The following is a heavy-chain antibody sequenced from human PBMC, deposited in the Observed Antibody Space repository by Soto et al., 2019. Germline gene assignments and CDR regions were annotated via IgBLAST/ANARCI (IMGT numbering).Heavy chain of an antibody. D-gene: IGHD6-19*01. CDR3: AKEGDSSGWFSYSYYFDY. J-gene: IGHJ4*02. CDR1: GFTFSSYA. V-gene: IGHV3-23*01. CDR2: ISGSGGST. Sequence: PVGSLRLSCAASGFTFSSYAMSWVRQAPGKGLEWVSAISGSGGSTYYADSVKGRFTISRDNSKNTLYLQMNSLRAEDTAVYYCAKEGDSSGWFSYSYYFDYWGQGTLVTVSS.